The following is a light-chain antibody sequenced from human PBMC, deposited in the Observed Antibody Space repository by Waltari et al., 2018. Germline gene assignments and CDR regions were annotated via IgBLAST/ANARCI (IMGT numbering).Light chain of an antibody. CDR2: DAS. CDR3: QQYGSSPFT. V-gene: IGKV3-20*01. J-gene: IGKJ4*01. CDR1: ESVSSSY. Sequence: EIVLTQPPGTLSLSLGERATLSCRASESVSSSYLAWYQQKPGQAPRLLTYDASSSATGFPDRFSGSGSGTDFTLTISGLEPEDFAVYYCQQYGSSPFTFGGGTKVEIK.